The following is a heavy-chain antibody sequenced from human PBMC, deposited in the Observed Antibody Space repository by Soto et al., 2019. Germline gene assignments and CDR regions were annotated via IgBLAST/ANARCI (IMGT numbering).Heavy chain of an antibody. Sequence: GASVKVSCKASGGTFSSYAISWVRQAPGQGLEWMGGIIPIFGTANYAQKFRGRVTITADESTSTAYMELSSLRSEDTAVYYCASAYMVRGVLYYYYYYGMGVWGQGTTVTVSS. D-gene: IGHD3-10*01. CDR2: IIPIFGTA. V-gene: IGHV1-69*13. CDR3: ASAYMVRGVLYYYYYYGMGV. J-gene: IGHJ6*02. CDR1: GGTFSSYA.